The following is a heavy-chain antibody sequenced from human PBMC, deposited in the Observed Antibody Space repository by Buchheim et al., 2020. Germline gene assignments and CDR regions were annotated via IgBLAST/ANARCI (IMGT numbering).Heavy chain of an antibody. CDR2: INHSGST. D-gene: IGHD3-3*01. Sequence: QVQLQQWGAGLLKPSETLSLTCAVYGGSFSGYYWSWIRQPPGKGLEWIGEINHSGSTNYNPSLKSRVTISVDTSKNQFSLKLSSVTAADTAVYYCARGRMYYDFWSGYSPFDPWGQGTL. CDR1: GGSFSGYY. J-gene: IGHJ5*02. CDR3: ARGRMYYDFWSGYSPFDP. V-gene: IGHV4-34*01.